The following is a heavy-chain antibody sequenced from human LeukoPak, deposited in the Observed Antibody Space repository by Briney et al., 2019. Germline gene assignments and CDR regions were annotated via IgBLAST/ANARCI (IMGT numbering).Heavy chain of an antibody. CDR1: GGSISSSSYY. J-gene: IGHJ4*02. CDR3: ARSAAAGTL. V-gene: IGHV4-39*01. CDR2: IYYSGST. Sequence: SETLSLTCTVSGGSISSSSYYWGWIRPPPGKGLEWIGSIYYSGSTYYNPSLKSRVTISVDTSKNQFSLKLSSVTAADTAVYYCARSAAAGTLWGQGTLVTVSS. D-gene: IGHD6-13*01.